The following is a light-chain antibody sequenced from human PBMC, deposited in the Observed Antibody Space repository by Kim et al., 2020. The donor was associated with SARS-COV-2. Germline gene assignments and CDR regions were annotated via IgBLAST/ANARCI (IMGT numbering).Light chain of an antibody. CDR3: MYGTHWPPSFT. CDR1: QSPVFSDGKTY. Sequence: DVIMTQSPLSLPVTLGQPASISCRSSQSPVFSDGKTYLNWFHQRPGQSPRRLIYKVSNRDSGVPDRFSGSGSGTDFTLKISRVEAEDVGVYYCMYGTHWPPSFTFGGGTKLEIK. V-gene: IGKV2-30*01. J-gene: IGKJ4*01. CDR2: KVS.